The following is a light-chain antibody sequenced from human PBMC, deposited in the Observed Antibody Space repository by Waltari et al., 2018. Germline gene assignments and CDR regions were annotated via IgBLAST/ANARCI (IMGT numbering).Light chain of an antibody. CDR3: QVWDDTTNSRV. J-gene: IGLJ3*02. CDR1: NIETKS. CDR2: YDT. Sequence: YVLTQPPSVSVAPGKTATLTCGGENIETKSVNWYQQKPGQAPVLVLLYDTDRPSGIHGRFSGSNSGNTATLTGSRVEAGDEADYHCQVWDDTTNSRVFGGGTRLTVL. V-gene: IGLV3-21*04.